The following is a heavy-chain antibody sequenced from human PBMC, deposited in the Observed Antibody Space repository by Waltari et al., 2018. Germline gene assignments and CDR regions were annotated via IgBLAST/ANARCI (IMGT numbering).Heavy chain of an antibody. CDR2: INHSGST. CDR3: ARGPRGIAARFRWFDP. J-gene: IGHJ5*02. Sequence: QVQLQQWGAGLLKPSETLSLTCAVYGGSFSGYYWSWIRQPPGKGLEWIGEINHSGSTNYNPSLKSRVTISVDTSKNQFSPKLSSVTAADTAVYYCARGPRGIAARFRWFDPWGQGTLVTVSS. V-gene: IGHV4-34*01. D-gene: IGHD6-6*01. CDR1: GGSFSGYY.